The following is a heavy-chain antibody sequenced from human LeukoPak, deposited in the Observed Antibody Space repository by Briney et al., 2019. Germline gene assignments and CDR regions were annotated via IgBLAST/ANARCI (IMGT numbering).Heavy chain of an antibody. J-gene: IGHJ3*02. CDR3: AKGVPLFAAAAGHAFDI. Sequence: GGSLRLSCAASGFTFSSYAMSWVRQAPGKGLEWVSAISGSGGSTYYADSVKGRFTISRDNSKNTLYLQMNSLRAEDTAVYYCAKGVPLFAAAAGHAFDIWGQGTMVTVSS. CDR2: ISGSGGST. D-gene: IGHD6-13*01. V-gene: IGHV3-23*01. CDR1: GFTFSSYA.